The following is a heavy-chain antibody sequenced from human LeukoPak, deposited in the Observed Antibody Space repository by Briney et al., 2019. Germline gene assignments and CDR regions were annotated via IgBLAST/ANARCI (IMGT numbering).Heavy chain of an antibody. CDR2: IKQDGSEK. D-gene: IGHD6-13*01. CDR3: AREAHSSWCD. V-gene: IGHV3-7*04. J-gene: IGHJ4*02. Sequence: AGGSLRLSCAASGFTFSDCWMTWVRQAPGKGLEWVANIKQDGSEKYYVDSVKGRFTISRDNAKSSLFLQMNSLRAEDTAVYYCAREAHSSWCDWGQGTLVTVSS. CDR1: GFTFSDCW.